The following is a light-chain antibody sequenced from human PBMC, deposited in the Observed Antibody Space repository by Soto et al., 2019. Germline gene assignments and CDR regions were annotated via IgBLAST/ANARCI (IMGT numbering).Light chain of an antibody. CDR2: AAS. V-gene: IGKV1-6*01. J-gene: IGKJ1*01. Sequence: AIQMTQSPSSLSASVGDRVTITCRASQAISNDLGWYQQKPGEAPQLLIYAASHLQSGVPSRFSGSGSGTDFTLTISSLQPEDFATYYCLHDYTYPRSFGQGTKVDIK. CDR3: LHDYTYPRS. CDR1: QAISND.